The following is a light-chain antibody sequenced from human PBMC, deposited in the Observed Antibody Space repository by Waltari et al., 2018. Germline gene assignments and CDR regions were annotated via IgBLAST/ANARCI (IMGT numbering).Light chain of an antibody. CDR2: AAS. J-gene: IGKJ4*01. Sequence: EVVMTQSPTTLSVSPGERATLSCRASQSVISYLACSQQKPGQAPRPLLYAASTRDTGVPARFSGSGSGTEFTLTISSLQSEDVAVYYWQQYSNWPPLTFGGGTKVEIK. CDR3: QQYSNWPPLT. V-gene: IGKV3-15*01. CDR1: QSVISY.